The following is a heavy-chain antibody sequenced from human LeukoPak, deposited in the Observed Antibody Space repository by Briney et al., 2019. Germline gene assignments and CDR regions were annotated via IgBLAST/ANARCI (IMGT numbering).Heavy chain of an antibody. CDR1: GYTFTSYY. CDR2: INPSGGST. Sequence: ASVKVSCKASGYTFTSYYMHWVRQAPGQGLEWMGIINPSGGSTSYAQKFQGRVTMTRDTSTSTVYMELSSLRSEDTAVYYCAGDNEYSSSGGPSYYFDYWGQGTLVTVSS. J-gene: IGHJ4*02. CDR3: AGDNEYSSSGGPSYYFDY. D-gene: IGHD6-13*01. V-gene: IGHV1-46*01.